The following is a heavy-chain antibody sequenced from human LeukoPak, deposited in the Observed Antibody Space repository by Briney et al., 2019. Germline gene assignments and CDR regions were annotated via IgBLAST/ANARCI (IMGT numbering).Heavy chain of an antibody. V-gene: IGHV4-59*01. CDR2: IYYSGST. D-gene: IGHD4-17*01. CDR1: GGSIGTYY. CDR3: ARRHDYGDYPGYFDL. Sequence: PSETLSLTCSVSGGSIGTYYWSWIRLPPGKGLEWIGYIYYSGSTNYNPSLKSRVTISVDTSKNQFSLKLSSVTAADTAVYYCARRHDYGDYPGYFDLWGRGTLVTVSS. J-gene: IGHJ2*01.